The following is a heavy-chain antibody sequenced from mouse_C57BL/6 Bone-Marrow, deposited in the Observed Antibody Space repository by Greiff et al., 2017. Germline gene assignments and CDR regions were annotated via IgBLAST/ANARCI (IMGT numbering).Heavy chain of an antibody. J-gene: IGHJ1*03. CDR2: IDPSDSET. V-gene: IGHV1-52*01. CDR1: GYTFTSYW. CDR3: ARWGYHWYFDV. Sequence: VKLQQPGAELVRPGSSVKLSCKASGYTFTSYWMHWVKQRPIQGLEWIGNIDPSDSETHYNQKFKDKATLTVDKSSSTAYMQLSSLTSEDSAVYYCARWGYHWYFDVWGTGTTVTVSS. D-gene: IGHD2-2*01.